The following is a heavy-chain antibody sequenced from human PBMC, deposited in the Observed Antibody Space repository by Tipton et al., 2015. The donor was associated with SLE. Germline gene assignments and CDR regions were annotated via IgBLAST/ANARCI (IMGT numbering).Heavy chain of an antibody. D-gene: IGHD5-12*01. V-gene: IGHV3-7*01. CDR1: GFTFSSYW. J-gene: IGHJ6*03. Sequence: SLRLSCAASGFTFSSYWMSWVRQAPGKGLEWVANIKQDGSERNYVDSVKGRFTISRDNAENSLSLQMNSPRAEDTAVYYCAKEPYESRVDGYMDIWGKGTTVTVSS. CDR3: AKEPYESRVDGYMDI. CDR2: IKQDGSER.